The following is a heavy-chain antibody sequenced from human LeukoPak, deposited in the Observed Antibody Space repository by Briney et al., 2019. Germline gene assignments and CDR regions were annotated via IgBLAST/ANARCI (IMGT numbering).Heavy chain of an antibody. CDR3: ARDFFKVRGVMGSFRLDP. CDR1: GGTFSSYA. J-gene: IGHJ5*02. V-gene: IGHV1-18*01. D-gene: IGHD3-10*01. Sequence: ASVKVSCKASGGTFSSYAISWVRQAPGQGLEWMGWISAYNGNTNYAQKLQGRVTMTTDTSTSTAYMELRSLRSDDTAVYYCARDFFKVRGVMGSFRLDPWGQGTLVTVSS. CDR2: ISAYNGNT.